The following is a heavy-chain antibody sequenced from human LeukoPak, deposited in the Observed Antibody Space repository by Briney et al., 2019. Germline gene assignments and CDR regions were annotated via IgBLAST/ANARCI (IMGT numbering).Heavy chain of an antibody. J-gene: IGHJ4*02. CDR3: ARGLPPKYYYDSSGSLDFDY. Sequence: GASVKVSCKASGYTFTGYYMHWVRQAPGQGLEWMGWINPNSGGTNYAQKFQGRVTMTRDTSISTAYMELSRLRSDDTAVYYCARGLPPKYYYDSSGSLDFDYWGQGTLVTVSS. V-gene: IGHV1-2*02. CDR1: GYTFTGYY. CDR2: INPNSGGT. D-gene: IGHD3-22*01.